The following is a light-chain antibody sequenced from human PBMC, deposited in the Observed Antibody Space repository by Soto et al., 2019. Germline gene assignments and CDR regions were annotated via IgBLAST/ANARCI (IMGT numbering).Light chain of an antibody. CDR2: EDN. CDR1: SGSIASNY. Sequence: NFMLTQPHSVSESPGKTVTISCTGSSGSIASNYVQWYQQRPGSAPTTVICEDNQRPSGVPDRFSGSIDSSSNSASLTISGLKTEDEADYYCQSYDSSNQGVFGGGTKVTVL. CDR3: QSYDSSNQGV. V-gene: IGLV6-57*02. J-gene: IGLJ3*02.